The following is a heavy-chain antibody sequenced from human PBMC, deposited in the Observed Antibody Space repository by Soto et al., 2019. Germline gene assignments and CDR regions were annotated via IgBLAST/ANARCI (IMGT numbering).Heavy chain of an antibody. V-gene: IGHV3-30-3*01. CDR2: ISYDGSNK. CDR3: ARSTLCSSAFNI. D-gene: IGHD6-6*01. Sequence: ESVGGVVQPGRSLRLSCGASGFTFGSYGMHWVRQATGKGLAWVAVISYDGSNKYYADSVKGRFTLARDNSTNTLYLQMNSLRAEDTAVYYCARSTLCSSAFNIWGQGTRGTVS. CDR1: GFTFGSYG. J-gene: IGHJ3*02.